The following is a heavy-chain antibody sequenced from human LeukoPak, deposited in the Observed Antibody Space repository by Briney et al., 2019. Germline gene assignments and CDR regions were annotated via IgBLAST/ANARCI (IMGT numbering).Heavy chain of an antibody. CDR3: ARHYVSEAFDN. Sequence: GGSLRLSCAASGFTFSSYWMTWVRQAPGKGLEWVANIKEDGSEKNYVDSVKGRFTISRDNAKNSLHLQMNSLRAEDTAVYCCARHYVSEAFDNWGQGTMVIVSS. V-gene: IGHV3-7*01. J-gene: IGHJ3*02. CDR1: GFTFSSYW. CDR2: IKEDGSEK. D-gene: IGHD3-16*01.